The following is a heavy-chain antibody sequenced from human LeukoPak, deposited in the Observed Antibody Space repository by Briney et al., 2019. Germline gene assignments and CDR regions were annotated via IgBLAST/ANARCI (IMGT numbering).Heavy chain of an antibody. J-gene: IGHJ4*02. CDR3: ARDLVRGVIITGF. D-gene: IGHD3-10*01. Sequence: GESLKISCKGSGYSFTSYWIGWVRQMPGKGLEWMGIIYPGDSDTRYSPSFQGQVTISADKSISTAYLQWSSLKASDTAVYYCARDLVRGVIITGFWGQGTLVTVSS. V-gene: IGHV5-51*01. CDR2: IYPGDSDT. CDR1: GYSFTSYW.